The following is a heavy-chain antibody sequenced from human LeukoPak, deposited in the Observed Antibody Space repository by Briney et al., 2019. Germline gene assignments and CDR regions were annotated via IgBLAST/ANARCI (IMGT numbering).Heavy chain of an antibody. CDR1: GFTLSNHW. J-gene: IGHJ4*02. CDR2: ISPDGGST. V-gene: IGHV3-74*01. CDR3: AKGMDTAMVKYDY. D-gene: IGHD5-18*01. Sequence: GGSLRLSCVASGFTLSNHWMHWLRLAPGKGLVWVPRISPDGGSTGYADSVKGRFTISRDNSKNTLYLQMNSLRAEDTALYYCAKGMDTAMVKYDYWGQGTLVTVSS.